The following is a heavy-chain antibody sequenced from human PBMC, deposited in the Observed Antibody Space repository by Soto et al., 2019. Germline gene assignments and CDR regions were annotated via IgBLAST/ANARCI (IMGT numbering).Heavy chain of an antibody. D-gene: IGHD3-10*01. CDR3: TSNFGESSWAYFDY. Sequence: QVQLQESGPRLVKPSQTLSLTCNVSGGSIITGRYYWSWIRQPPGKGLEWIGYISYSGSTYYNPSLKSRVTISIDTSKSQFSLKLTSVTSADTADYYCTSNFGESSWAYFDYWGQGTLVTVSS. CDR1: GGSIITGRYY. V-gene: IGHV4-30-4*01. J-gene: IGHJ4*02. CDR2: ISYSGST.